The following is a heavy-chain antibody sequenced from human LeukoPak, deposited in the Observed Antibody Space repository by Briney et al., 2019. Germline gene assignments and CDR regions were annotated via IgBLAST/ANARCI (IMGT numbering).Heavy chain of an antibody. CDR2: IYYSGST. J-gene: IGHJ4*02. Sequence: SETLSLTCTVSGGSISSYFWSWIRQPPGKGLEWIGYIYYSGSTNYNPSLKSRVTISVDTSKNQFSLKLTSVTAADTAVYYCARRSQYCSGGSCLDYWGQGTLVTVSS. CDR3: ARRSQYCSGGSCLDY. D-gene: IGHD2-15*01. V-gene: IGHV4-59*01. CDR1: GGSISSYF.